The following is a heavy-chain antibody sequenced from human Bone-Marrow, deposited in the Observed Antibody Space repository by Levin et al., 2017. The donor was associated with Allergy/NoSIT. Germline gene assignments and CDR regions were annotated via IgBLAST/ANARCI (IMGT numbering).Heavy chain of an antibody. D-gene: IGHD6-6*01. V-gene: IGHV3-53*01. CDR2: IYSGGST. J-gene: IGHJ3*02. Sequence: ETLSLTCAASGFTVSSNYMSWVRQAPGKGLEWVSVIYSGGSTYYADSVKGRFTISRDNSKNTLYLQMNSLRAEDTAVYYCARGWARRAFDIWGQGTMVTVSS. CDR3: ARGWARRAFDI. CDR1: GFTVSSNY.